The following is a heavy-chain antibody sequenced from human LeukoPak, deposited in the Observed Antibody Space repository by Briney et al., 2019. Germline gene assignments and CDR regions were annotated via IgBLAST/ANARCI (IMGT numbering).Heavy chain of an antibody. CDR1: GYSFTTFW. CDR3: ARVGFYDSSGYYFDY. D-gene: IGHD3-22*01. J-gene: IGHJ4*02. CDR2: IYPGDSDT. V-gene: IGHV5-51*01. Sequence: GESLKISCKCSGYSFTTFWFGWVRQMPGKGLELMGIIYPGDSDTRYSPSFQGQVTISADKSITTAYLQWSSLKASDTAIYYCARVGFYDSSGYYFDYWGQGTLVTVSS.